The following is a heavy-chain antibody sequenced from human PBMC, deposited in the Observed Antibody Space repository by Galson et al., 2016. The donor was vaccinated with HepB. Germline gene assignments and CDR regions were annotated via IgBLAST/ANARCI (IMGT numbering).Heavy chain of an antibody. CDR2: ISGYNNKT. CDR1: NYTFSTFG. CDR3: ARSMNIVAVISVKYFYYGMDV. Sequence: SVKVSCKVSNYTFSTFGINWVRQAPGQGLEWMGWISGYNNKTKFAQKFQDRVTMTTDPSTGTAYMELRSLRSDDTAVYFCARSMNIVAVISVKYFYYGMDVWGQGTTVTVS. V-gene: IGHV1-18*01. D-gene: IGHD2-21*01. J-gene: IGHJ6*02.